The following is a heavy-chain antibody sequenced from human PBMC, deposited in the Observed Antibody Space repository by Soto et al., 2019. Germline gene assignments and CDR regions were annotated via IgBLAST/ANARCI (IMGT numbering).Heavy chain of an antibody. CDR2: IIPILGIA. CDR3: ASPSAAVGLSRDY. Sequence: QVQLVQSGAEVKKPGSSVKVSCKASGGTFSSYTISWVRQAPGQGLEWMGRIIPILGIANYAQKFQGRVTXTXEXSTSTAYMELSSLRSEDTAVYYCASPSAAVGLSRDYWGQGTLVTVSS. CDR1: GGTFSSYT. V-gene: IGHV1-69*02. J-gene: IGHJ4*02. D-gene: IGHD3-10*01.